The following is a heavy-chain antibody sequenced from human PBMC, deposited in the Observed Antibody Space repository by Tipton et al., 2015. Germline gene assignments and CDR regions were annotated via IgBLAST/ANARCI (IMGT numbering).Heavy chain of an antibody. Sequence: QLVQSGAELKKPGASVKVSCKASGYDFASFDINWVRQAPGQGLEWMGWISAYNGNTNYAQRFQGIVTMTTDTSTSTAYMELRSLRSDDTAVYYCARTVGAPLDAFEIWGQGTMVTVSS. CDR3: ARTVGAPLDAFEI. V-gene: IGHV1-18*04. D-gene: IGHD1-26*01. J-gene: IGHJ3*02. CDR1: GYDFASFD. CDR2: ISAYNGNT.